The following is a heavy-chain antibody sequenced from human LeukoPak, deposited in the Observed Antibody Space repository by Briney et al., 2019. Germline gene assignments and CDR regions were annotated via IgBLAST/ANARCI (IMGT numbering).Heavy chain of an antibody. D-gene: IGHD3-22*01. Sequence: SETLSLTCAVYGGSFSGYYWSWIRQPPGKGLEWIGEINHSGSTNYNPSLKSRVTISVDTSKNQFSLKLSSVTAADTAVYYCARDSQKSDYYDSSGYYYYYYGMDVWGQGTTVTVSS. V-gene: IGHV4-34*01. CDR1: GGSFSGYY. J-gene: IGHJ6*02. CDR3: ARDSQKSDYYDSSGYYYYYYGMDV. CDR2: INHSGST.